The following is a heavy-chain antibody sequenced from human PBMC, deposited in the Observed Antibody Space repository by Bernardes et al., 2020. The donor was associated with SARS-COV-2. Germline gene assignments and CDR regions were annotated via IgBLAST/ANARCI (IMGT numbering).Heavy chain of an antibody. J-gene: IGHJ4*02. CDR1: GGSISSSSYY. CDR3: ASPLGIV. V-gene: IGHV4-39*01. CDR2: IYYSGST. D-gene: IGHD2-21*01. Sequence: SETLSLTCTVSGGSISSSSYYWGWIRQPPGKGLEWIESIYYSGSTYYNPSLKSRVTISVDTSKNQFSLKLSSVTAADTAVYYCASPLGIVWGQGTLVTVSS.